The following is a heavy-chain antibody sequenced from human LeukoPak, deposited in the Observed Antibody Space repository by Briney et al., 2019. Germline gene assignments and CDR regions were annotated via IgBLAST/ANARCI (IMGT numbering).Heavy chain of an antibody. CDR1: GGSLYDYY. CDR2: VNRGGST. J-gene: IGHJ6*03. D-gene: IGHD1-26*01. CDR3: ARRATVYYYTDV. V-gene: IGHV4-34*01. Sequence: SETLSLTCAVYGGSLYDYYWSWIRQSPGEGLEWIGEVNRGGSTNYNPSLKSRVTISVETSKSQFSLKLISVTAADTAVYYCARRATVYYYTDVWGEGTTVAVSS.